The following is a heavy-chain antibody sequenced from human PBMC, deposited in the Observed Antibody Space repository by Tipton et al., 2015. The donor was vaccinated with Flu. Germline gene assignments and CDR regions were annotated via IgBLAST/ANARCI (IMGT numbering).Heavy chain of an antibody. D-gene: IGHD4-11*01. CDR3: ARRDFSNYVSEPKNWFDF. CDR2: IFHSGST. Sequence: TLSLTCTVSGDSISNNFWWSWVRQPPGKGLECIGQIFHSGSTNYNPSLRSRVTISLDKSQNQFSLEVTSVTAADTAVYFCARRDFSNYVSEPKNWFDFWGQGTLVTVSS. CDR1: GDSISNNFW. V-gene: IGHV4-4*01. J-gene: IGHJ5*01.